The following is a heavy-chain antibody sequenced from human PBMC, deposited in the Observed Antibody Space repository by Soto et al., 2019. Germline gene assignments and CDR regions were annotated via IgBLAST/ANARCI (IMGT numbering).Heavy chain of an antibody. CDR1: GYTFSNNY. J-gene: IGHJ4*02. V-gene: IGHV1-46*01. CDR3: ARESGGFDS. CDR2: INPDGGFT. Sequence: VRLVQSGAEVKKPEASVKVSCQASGYTFSNNYMHWVRQAPGQGLEYMGFINPDGGFTAYAQPFRDRGIMTRDTSTNTVYMELSSLTFEDTAIYYCARESGGFDSWGQGTLVTVSS. D-gene: IGHD1-26*01.